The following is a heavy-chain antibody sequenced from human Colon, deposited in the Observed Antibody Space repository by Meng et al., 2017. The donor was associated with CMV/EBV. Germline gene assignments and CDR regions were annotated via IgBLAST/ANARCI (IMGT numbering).Heavy chain of an antibody. CDR2: IYYSGS. D-gene: IGHD4-23*01. J-gene: IGHJ4*02. V-gene: IGHV4-59*01. Sequence: SETLSLTCSVSGGSISSFYWSWIRQSPGKGLEWLGDIYYSGSNYNPSLKSRGNISLDTSRNRFSLSLSYVTAADTAVYYCARRSPPHNFGGKRGHYFDFWGQGTVVTVSS. CDR3: ARRSPPHNFGGKRGHYFDF. CDR1: GGSISSFY.